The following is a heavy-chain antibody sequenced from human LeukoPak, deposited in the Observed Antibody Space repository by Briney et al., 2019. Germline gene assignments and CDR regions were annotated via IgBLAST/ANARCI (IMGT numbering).Heavy chain of an antibody. J-gene: IGHJ4*02. CDR1: GFTFSSYE. CDR2: VSSGGRTI. V-gene: IGHV3-48*03. D-gene: IGHD4-17*01. Sequence: GGSLRLSCAASGFTFSSYEMNWVRQAPGKGLEWVSYVSSGGRTIYYADSVKGRFTISRDNAKNSLYLQMNSLRAEDTAVYYCARNGPHPYSHGDYDTLDYWGQGTLVTVSS. CDR3: ARNGPHPYSHGDYDTLDY.